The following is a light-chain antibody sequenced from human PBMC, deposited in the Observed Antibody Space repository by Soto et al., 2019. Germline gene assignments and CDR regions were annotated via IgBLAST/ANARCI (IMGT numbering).Light chain of an antibody. V-gene: IGLV4-69*01. Sequence: QSVLTQSPSASASLGASVKLTCTLSSEHSSNAIAWHQQQPEKGPRYLMNLNSDGSHIKGDGIPDRFSGSISGAECYLTISSLQSEDEADYYCQTWGTGIHVVFGGGTKLTVL. CDR1: SEHSSNA. J-gene: IGLJ2*01. CDR2: LNSDGSH. CDR3: QTWGTGIHVV.